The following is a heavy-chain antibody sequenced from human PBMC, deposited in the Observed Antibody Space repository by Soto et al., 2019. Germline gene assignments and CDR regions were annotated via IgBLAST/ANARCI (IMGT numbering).Heavy chain of an antibody. J-gene: IGHJ4*02. D-gene: IGHD3-22*01. CDR3: AKDGQTYYYDSSGLPGYYFDS. CDR1: GFTFDDYA. V-gene: IGHV3-9*01. Sequence: LRLSCAASGFTFDDYAMHWVRQAPGKGLEWVAGISWNSGSIGYADSVKGRFTISRDNAKNSLYLQMNSLRAEDTALYYCAKDGQTYYYDSSGLPGYYFDSWGQGTLVTVSS. CDR2: ISWNSGSI.